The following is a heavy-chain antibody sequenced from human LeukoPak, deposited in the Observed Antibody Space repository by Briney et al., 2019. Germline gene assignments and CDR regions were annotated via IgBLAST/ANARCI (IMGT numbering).Heavy chain of an antibody. Sequence: PSETLSLTCTVSGGSISSYSWNWIRQPPGKGLEWIGSIYHSGSTYYNPSLKSRVTISVDTSKNQFSLRLSSVTAADTAVYYCARVGGIAVAGPGIWGQGTMVTVSS. D-gene: IGHD6-19*01. CDR1: GGSISSYS. CDR3: ARVGGIAVAGPGI. CDR2: IYHSGST. J-gene: IGHJ3*02. V-gene: IGHV4-38-2*02.